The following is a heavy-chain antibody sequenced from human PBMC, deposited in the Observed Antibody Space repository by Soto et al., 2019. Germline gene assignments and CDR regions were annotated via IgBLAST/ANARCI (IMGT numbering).Heavy chain of an antibody. V-gene: IGHV3-21*01. CDR1: GVTFSSYS. J-gene: IGHJ3*02. D-gene: IGHD3-16*01. CDR3: AYLWEPGPSDAFDI. CDR2: ISSSSSYI. Sequence: GGALRLSCAASGVTFSSYSMNWVRQAPGKGLEWVSSISSSSSYIYYADSVKGRFTISRDNAKNSLYLQMNSLRAEDTAVYYCAYLWEPGPSDAFDIWGQATMVTVSS.